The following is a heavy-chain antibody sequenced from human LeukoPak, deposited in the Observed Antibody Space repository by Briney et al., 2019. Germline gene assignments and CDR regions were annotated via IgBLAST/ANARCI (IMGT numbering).Heavy chain of an antibody. J-gene: IGHJ4*02. CDR1: GYTFTSYA. V-gene: IGHV7-4-1*02. D-gene: IGHD3-10*01. CDR3: LREGKLLLGELFLLVY. Sequence: ASVKVSCKASGYTFTSYAMNWVRQAPGQGLEWMGWINTNTRNQTYAQGFTGRFVFSLGTSVSTAYLQISSLKAEDTAVYYCLREGKLLLGELFLLVYCGQGSQVSVSS. CDR2: INTNTRNQ.